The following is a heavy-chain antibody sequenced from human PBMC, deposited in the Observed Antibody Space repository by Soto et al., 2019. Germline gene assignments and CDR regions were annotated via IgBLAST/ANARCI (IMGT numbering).Heavy chain of an antibody. J-gene: IGHJ6*02. CDR2: INYSGST. CDR3: AHQLHSSRGV. V-gene: IGHV4-39*07. D-gene: IGHD6-13*01. CDR1: GDSISSNNYY. Sequence: KPSETLSLTCTVSGDSISSNNYYWGWIRQPPGKGLEWIGGINYSGSTYYNPSLKSRVTISVATSKNQFSLRLSSVTAADTAVYYCAHQLHSSRGVWGQGTTVTVSS.